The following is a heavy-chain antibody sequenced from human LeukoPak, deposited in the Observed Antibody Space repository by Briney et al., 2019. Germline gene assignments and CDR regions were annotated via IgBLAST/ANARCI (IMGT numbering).Heavy chain of an antibody. CDR3: ARDPGIAVAGMLDY. CDR1: GYPFTGYY. V-gene: IGHV1-2*02. J-gene: IGHJ4*02. CDR2: INPNSGGT. D-gene: IGHD6-19*01. Sequence: ASVKVSCKASGYPFTGYYMHWVRQAPGQGLEWMGWINPNSGGTNYAQKFQGRVTMTRDTSISTAYMELSRLRSDDTAVYYCARDPGIAVAGMLDYWGQGTLVTVSS.